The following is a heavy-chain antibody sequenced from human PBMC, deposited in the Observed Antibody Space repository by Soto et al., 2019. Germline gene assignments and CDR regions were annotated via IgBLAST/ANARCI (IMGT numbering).Heavy chain of an antibody. V-gene: IGHV3-7*04. CDR3: ARGDYHDSSGPFLDAFDI. D-gene: IGHD3-22*01. J-gene: IGHJ3*02. CDR1: GFTFSSYW. Sequence: EVQLVESGGGLVQPGGSLRLSCAASGFTFSSYWMSWVRQTPGKGLEWVANIKQDGSEKWYVDSVKGRFTISRDNAKKSLYLQMNSLRVEDTAVYYCARGDYHDSSGPFLDAFDIWGQGTMVTVSS. CDR2: IKQDGSEK.